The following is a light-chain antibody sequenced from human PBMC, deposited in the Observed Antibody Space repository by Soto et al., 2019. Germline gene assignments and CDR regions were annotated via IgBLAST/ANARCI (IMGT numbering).Light chain of an antibody. CDR2: EAS. V-gene: IGKV3-11*01. Sequence: EIVLTQSPSTLSLSAGERATLSCRASQSVSSYLAWYQQKPGQAPRLLIYEASNRATGIPARLSGSGSGTDFTLTISSLEPEDFAVYYCQQRSNWPRGLTFGGGTKVDIK. CDR3: QQRSNWPRGLT. J-gene: IGKJ4*01. CDR1: QSVSSY.